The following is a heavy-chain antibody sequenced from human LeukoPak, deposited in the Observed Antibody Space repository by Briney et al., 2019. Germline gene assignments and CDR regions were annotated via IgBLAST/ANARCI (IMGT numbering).Heavy chain of an antibody. CDR2: IYYSGST. CDR1: GGSIRSYY. V-gene: IGHV4-59*01. J-gene: IGHJ4*02. CDR3: ARYDTVGYYYAFDY. D-gene: IGHD3-22*01. Sequence: SETLSLTCTVSGGSIRSYYRSWFRQPPGKGLEWIGYIYYSGSTKYNPSLESRVTISLDTSKNLLSLKLTYVTAADTAVDYCARYDTVGYYYAFDYWPQGTVVRVPS.